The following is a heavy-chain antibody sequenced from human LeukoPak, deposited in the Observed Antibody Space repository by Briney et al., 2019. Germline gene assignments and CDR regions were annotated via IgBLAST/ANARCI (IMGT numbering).Heavy chain of an antibody. V-gene: IGHV4-30-2*01. Sequence: PSETLSLTCAVSDGSISSSGYSWSWIRQPPGKGLEWIGYIYHTGSTDYNPSLKSRVTISVDRSKNQFSLRLTSVTAADTAVYYRARGLYCSGRTFEYGGQGTLVTVSS. J-gene: IGHJ4*01. D-gene: IGHD3-10*01. CDR3: ARGLYCSGRTFEY. CDR1: DGSISSSGYS. CDR2: IYHTGST.